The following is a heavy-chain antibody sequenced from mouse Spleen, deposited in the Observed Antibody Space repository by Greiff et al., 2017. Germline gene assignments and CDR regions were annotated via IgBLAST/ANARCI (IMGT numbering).Heavy chain of an antibody. CDR2: ISDGGSYT. CDR1: GFTFSSYA. CDR3: ARDRNYGSSPTYFDY. Sequence: EVKLVESGGGLVKPGGSLKLSCAASGFTFSSYAMSWVRQTPEKRLEWVATISDGGSYTYYPDNVKGRFTISRDNAKNNLYLQMSHLKSEDTAMYYCARDRNYGSSPTYFDYWGQGTTLTVSS. V-gene: IGHV5-4*01. D-gene: IGHD1-1*01. J-gene: IGHJ2*01.